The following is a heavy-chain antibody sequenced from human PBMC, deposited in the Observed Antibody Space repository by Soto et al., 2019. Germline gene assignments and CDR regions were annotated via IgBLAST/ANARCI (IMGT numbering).Heavy chain of an antibody. CDR3: ARERGQNSVAL. CDR2: INPKSGVT. V-gene: IGHV1-2*02. D-gene: IGHD1-26*01. CDR1: GYIFTDYY. Sequence: QVQLVQSGAEVKKPGASVKVSCKTSGYIFTDYYMHWVRQAPGQGLEWMGWINPKSGVTKFIQKCQGGVTMTRDTCIRTFSMELSRPKSAAKGVSYCARERGQNSVALWGQGALVTLSP. J-gene: IGHJ6*01.